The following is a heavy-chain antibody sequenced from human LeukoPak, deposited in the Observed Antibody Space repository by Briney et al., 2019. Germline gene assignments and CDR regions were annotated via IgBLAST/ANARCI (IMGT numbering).Heavy chain of an antibody. J-gene: IGHJ4*02. D-gene: IGHD3-10*01. CDR3: ARERLLWFGEFQYPDY. V-gene: IGHV3-11*01. CDR1: GLTFSTYS. Sequence: GGSLRLSCAVSGLTFSTYSMSWIRQAPGKGLEWVSYISSSGSTIYYADSVKGRFTISRDNAKNSLYLQMNSLRAEDTAVYYCARERLLWFGEFQYPDYWGQGTLVTVSS. CDR2: ISSSGSTI.